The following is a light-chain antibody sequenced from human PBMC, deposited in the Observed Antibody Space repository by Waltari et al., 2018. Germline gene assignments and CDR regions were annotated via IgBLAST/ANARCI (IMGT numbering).Light chain of an antibody. CDR1: YIGSIS. J-gene: IGLJ2*01. CDR3: QVWDRSHVQAL. CDR2: YDS. Sequence: SYDVTQPRSVSVSPGQTANLTCGGPYIGSISVHWYQQKPGQAPTLVMSYDSDRPSGIPERFSGSNSGNTATLTISGVAAGDEADYYCQVWDRSHVQALFGRGTRLTVL. V-gene: IGLV3-21*01.